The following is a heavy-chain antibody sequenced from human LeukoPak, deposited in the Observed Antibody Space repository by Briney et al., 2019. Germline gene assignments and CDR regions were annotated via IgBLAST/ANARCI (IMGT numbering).Heavy chain of an antibody. J-gene: IGHJ4*02. V-gene: IGHV3-7*01. Sequence: GGSLRLSCAASGFTFSSYWMSWVRQAPGKGLEWVANIKQDGSEKYYVDSVKGRFTISRDNAKNSLYLQMNSLRAEDTAVYCCARQNIVVVTAAELDYWGQGTLVTVSS. CDR2: IKQDGSEK. CDR1: GFTFSSYW. D-gene: IGHD2-21*02. CDR3: ARQNIVVVTAAELDY.